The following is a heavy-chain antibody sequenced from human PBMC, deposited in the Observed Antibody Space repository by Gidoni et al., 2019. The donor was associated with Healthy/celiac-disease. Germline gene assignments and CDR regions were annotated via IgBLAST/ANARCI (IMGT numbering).Heavy chain of an antibody. V-gene: IGHV4-34*01. CDR2: INHSGST. J-gene: IGHJ4*02. CDR3: ARTGLSPTRRRSGSYYMIDY. CDR1: GGSFSGYY. Sequence: QVQLQQWGAGLLKPSETLSLTCAAYGGSFSGYYWSWIRPPPGKGLEWSGEINHSGSTNYNPALKSRVTISVDTSKNQFSLKLRSVTAADTAVYYCARTGLSPTRRRSGSYYMIDYWGQGTLVTVSS. D-gene: IGHD1-26*01.